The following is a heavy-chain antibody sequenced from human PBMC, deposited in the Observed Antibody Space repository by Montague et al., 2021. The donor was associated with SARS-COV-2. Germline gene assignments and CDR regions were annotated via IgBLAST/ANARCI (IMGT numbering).Heavy chain of an antibody. J-gene: IGHJ3*02. Sequence: SETLSLTCTVSGDSFNSPKYYCAWIRQPPGKGLEWIGSSYYSGTTYDNPSLRSQVTMSVDTSKTQLSLKMNSVTAADTAVYYCAKGSYGSGSYHAFDIWGQGTVVAVSS. D-gene: IGHD3-10*01. CDR2: SYYSGTT. V-gene: IGHV4-39*01. CDR1: GDSFNSPKYY. CDR3: AKGSYGSGSYHAFDI.